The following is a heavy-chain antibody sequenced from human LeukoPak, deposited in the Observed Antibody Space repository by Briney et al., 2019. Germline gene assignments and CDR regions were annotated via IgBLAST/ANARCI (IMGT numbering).Heavy chain of an antibody. D-gene: IGHD3-9*01. CDR3: ARLRYDRNRNLAY. CDR2: INYSGSI. J-gene: IGHJ4*01. Sequence: SETLSLTCTVSGCSISSSGYYWGWIRQPPGKGLEWMGNINYSGSIYYNPALKSRVTMSIDTPKHQCSLPLSSVTAADTAVYHCARLRYDRNRNLAYWGPGT. CDR1: GCSISSSGYY. V-gene: IGHV4-39*07.